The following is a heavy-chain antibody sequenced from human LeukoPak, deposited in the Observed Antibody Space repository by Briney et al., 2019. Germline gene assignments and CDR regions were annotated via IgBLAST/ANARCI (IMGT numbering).Heavy chain of an antibody. CDR3: AKGASDTAMYFVYFDY. Sequence: PGGSLRLSCAASGFTFSSYAMHWVCQAPGKGLEWVAVISYDGSNKYYADSVKGRFTISRDNSKNTLYLQMNSLRAEDTAVYYCAKGASDTAMYFVYFDYWGQGTLVTVSS. J-gene: IGHJ4*02. CDR2: ISYDGSNK. D-gene: IGHD5-18*01. CDR1: GFTFSSYA. V-gene: IGHV3-30-3*01.